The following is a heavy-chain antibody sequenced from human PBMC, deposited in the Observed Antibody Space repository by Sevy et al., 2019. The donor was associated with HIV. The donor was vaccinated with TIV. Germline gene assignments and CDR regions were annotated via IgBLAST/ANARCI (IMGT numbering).Heavy chain of an antibody. CDR2: ISSSSNYI. Sequence: GGSLRVSCAASGFTFSSYTINWARQAPGKGLEWVSSISSSSNYIYYADSVKGRFTISRDNAKNSLYLQMNSLRAEDTAVYYCARVYSGYYNSWGQGTLVTVSS. CDR1: GFTFSSYT. D-gene: IGHD1-26*01. J-gene: IGHJ4*02. V-gene: IGHV3-21*01. CDR3: ARVYSGYYNS.